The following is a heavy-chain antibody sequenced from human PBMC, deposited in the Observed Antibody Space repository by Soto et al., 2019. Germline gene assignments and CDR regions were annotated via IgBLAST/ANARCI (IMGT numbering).Heavy chain of an antibody. CDR2: ISGYNGNT. CDR3: ARGSDFYGVRDY. J-gene: IGHJ4*02. V-gene: IGHV1-18*01. Sequence: QVQLVQSGAEVKKPGASVKVSFKISGYSFARFGISWVRQAPGQGLEWLGWISGYNGNTDYAQKYQGIVTMTTDTATSTAYMGMRSLRADDTAVYYCARGSDFYGVRDYWGQGTLVTVSS. D-gene: IGHD3-10*01. CDR1: GYSFARFG.